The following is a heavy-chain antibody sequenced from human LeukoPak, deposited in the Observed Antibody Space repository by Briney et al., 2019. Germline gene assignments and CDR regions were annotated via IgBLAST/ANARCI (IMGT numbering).Heavy chain of an antibody. CDR2: IYSGGTT. V-gene: IGHV3-53*01. Sequence: GGSLRLSCAASGFTVSSNYMSWVRQAPGKGLEWVSVIYSGGTTYYADSVKGRFTISRDNSKNTTYLQMNSLRAEDTAVYYCARDNSYYYMDVWGKGTTVTVSS. CDR1: GFTVSSNY. CDR3: ARDNSYYYMDV. J-gene: IGHJ6*03.